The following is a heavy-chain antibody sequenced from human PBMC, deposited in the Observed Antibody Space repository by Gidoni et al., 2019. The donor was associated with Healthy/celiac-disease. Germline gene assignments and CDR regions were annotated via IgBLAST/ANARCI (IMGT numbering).Heavy chain of an antibody. Sequence: QLQLQESGPGLVKPSETLSLTCTVSGAPISSSRYYWGWLRQPPGKGLEWIGSIYYSGSTYYNPSLKSRVTISVDTSKNQFSLKLSSVTAADTAVYYCARRSRIQLWRSFDYWGQGTLVTVSS. CDR2: IYYSGST. V-gene: IGHV4-39*01. CDR3: ARRSRIQLWRSFDY. D-gene: IGHD5-18*01. CDR1: GAPISSSRYY. J-gene: IGHJ4*02.